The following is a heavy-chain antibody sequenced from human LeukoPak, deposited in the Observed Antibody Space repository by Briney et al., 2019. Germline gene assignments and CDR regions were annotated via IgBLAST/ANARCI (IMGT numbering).Heavy chain of an antibody. J-gene: IGHJ3*02. D-gene: IGHD1-1*01. CDR3: AAGTTAEAFDI. CDR1: GGSISSSSYY. V-gene: IGHV4-39*07. Sequence: SETLSLTCTVSGGSISSSSYYWGWIRQPPGKGLEWIGSIYYSGSTYYNPSLKSRVTISVDTSKNQFSLKLSSVTAADTAVYYCAAGTTAEAFDIWGQGTMVTVSS. CDR2: IYYSGST.